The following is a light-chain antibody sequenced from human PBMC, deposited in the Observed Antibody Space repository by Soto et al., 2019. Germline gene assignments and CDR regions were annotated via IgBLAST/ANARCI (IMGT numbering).Light chain of an antibody. J-gene: IGKJ3*01. CDR1: QGIRNF. V-gene: IGKV1-27*01. CDR2: AAS. Sequence: DIQMTQSPTSLSASVGDRVTITCRASQGIRNFVAWYQQKPGKAPKLLIYAASTLQSGVPSRFSGSGSRTYFTLTINSLQPEDVATYSCQKYSSVPVFGPGTKVEIK. CDR3: QKYSSVPV.